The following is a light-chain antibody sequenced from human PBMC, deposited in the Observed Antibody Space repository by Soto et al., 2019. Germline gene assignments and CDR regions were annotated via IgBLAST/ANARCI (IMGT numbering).Light chain of an antibody. Sequence: QSALTQPPSASGSPGQSVTVSCTGTRSDVGVYNYVSWYRQHPGKAPKLLIYEVSKRPSGVPDRFSGSKSGNTASLTVSGLQAEDEADYYCSSYAGSSNFVFGTGTKVTVL. CDR2: EVS. V-gene: IGLV2-8*01. CDR3: SSYAGSSNFV. CDR1: RSDVGVYNY. J-gene: IGLJ1*01.